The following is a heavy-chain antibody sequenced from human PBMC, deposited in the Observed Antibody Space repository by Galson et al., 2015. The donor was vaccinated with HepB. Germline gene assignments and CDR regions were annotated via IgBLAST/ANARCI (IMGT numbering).Heavy chain of an antibody. Sequence: SLRLSCAASGFTFSDYYMSWIRQAPGKGLEWVSYISSSGSTIYYADSVKGRFTISRDNAKNSLYLQMNSLRADDTAVYYCARGRITWYSSSSGPFDYWGQGTLVTVSS. CDR3: ARGRITWYSSSSGPFDY. CDR2: ISSSGSTI. J-gene: IGHJ4*02. CDR1: GFTFSDYY. D-gene: IGHD6-6*01. V-gene: IGHV3-11*04.